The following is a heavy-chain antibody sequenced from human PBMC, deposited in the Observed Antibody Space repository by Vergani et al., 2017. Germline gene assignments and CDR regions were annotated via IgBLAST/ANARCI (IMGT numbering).Heavy chain of an antibody. D-gene: IGHD3-10*02. CDR1: GGSMSGYY. CDR3: AGASLRAHVGYYYYMDV. V-gene: IGHV4-59*01. Sequence: QVRLQESGPGLVKPSETLSLTCSVSGGSMSGYYWSWIRQPPGKEMEWIGYMYHSGSTNYNPSLESRVTISGDTSKNQFSLKLNSVTAADTAVYYCAGASLRAHVGYYYYMDVWGKGKTVVVSS. CDR2: MYHSGST. J-gene: IGHJ6*03.